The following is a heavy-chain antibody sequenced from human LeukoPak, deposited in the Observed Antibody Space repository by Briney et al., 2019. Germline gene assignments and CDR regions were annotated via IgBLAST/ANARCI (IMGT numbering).Heavy chain of an antibody. CDR1: GGSFSGYF. Sequence: SETLSLTCAVYGGSFSGYFWSYIRQPPGKGLEWIGEINHSGSTNYNPSLKSRVTISVDTSKNQFSLKLSSVTAADTAVYYCARKAPVLRYFDWFYLAPKDYYFDYWGQGTLVTVSS. D-gene: IGHD3-9*01. CDR3: ARKAPVLRYFDWFYLAPKDYYFDY. CDR2: INHSGST. J-gene: IGHJ4*02. V-gene: IGHV4-34*01.